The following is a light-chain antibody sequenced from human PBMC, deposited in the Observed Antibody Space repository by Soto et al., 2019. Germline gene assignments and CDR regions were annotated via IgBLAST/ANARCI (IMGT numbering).Light chain of an antibody. Sequence: EIVLTQSPLSLPVTPGEPASISCRSSQNLLHSNGYNYLNWYLQKPGQSPQLLIYLGSNRASGVPDRFSGSGSGTDFTLKISRVEAEDVGVYYCMQPLQSWTFGQGTKVDI. J-gene: IGKJ1*01. CDR2: LGS. V-gene: IGKV2-28*01. CDR1: QNLLHSNGYNY. CDR3: MQPLQSWT.